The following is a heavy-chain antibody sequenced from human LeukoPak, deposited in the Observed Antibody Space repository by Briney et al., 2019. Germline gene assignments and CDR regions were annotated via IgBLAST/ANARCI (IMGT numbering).Heavy chain of an antibody. Sequence: GGSLRLSCAASGFTFSNYGMHWVRQAPGKGLEWVAVISYDGSNKYYADSVKGRFTISRDNAKNSLYLQMNSLRAEDTALYYCARLGSGREFFYLDFWGQGTLVTVSS. J-gene: IGHJ4*02. D-gene: IGHD3-10*01. V-gene: IGHV3-30*03. CDR2: ISYDGSNK. CDR3: ARLGSGREFFYLDF. CDR1: GFTFSNYG.